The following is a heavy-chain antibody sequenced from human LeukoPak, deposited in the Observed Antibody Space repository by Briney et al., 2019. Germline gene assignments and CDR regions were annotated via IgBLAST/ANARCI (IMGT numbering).Heavy chain of an antibody. CDR2: ISGSGGST. CDR1: GFTFASYA. CDR3: TTDTGNFDY. V-gene: IGHV3-23*01. Sequence: PGGSLRLSCAASGFTFASYAMSWVRQTPGKGLEWVSAISGSGGSTYYADSVKGRFAISRDNSKNTLYLQMNSLRAEDTAVYYCTTDTGNFDYWGQGTLVTVSS. J-gene: IGHJ4*02. D-gene: IGHD1-26*01.